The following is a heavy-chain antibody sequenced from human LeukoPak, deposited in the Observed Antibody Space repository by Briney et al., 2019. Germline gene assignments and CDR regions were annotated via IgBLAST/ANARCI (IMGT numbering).Heavy chain of an antibody. CDR2: INHSGST. CDR3: ARYIAAHQNWFDP. V-gene: IGHV4-34*01. J-gene: IGHJ5*02. D-gene: IGHD6-6*01. CDR1: GGSFSGNY. Sequence: SETLSLTCAVYGGSFSGNYWSWIRQPPGKGLEWIGEINHSGSTNYNPSLKSRVTISVDTSKNQFSLKLSSVTAADTAVYYCARYIAAHQNWFDPWGQGTLVTVSS.